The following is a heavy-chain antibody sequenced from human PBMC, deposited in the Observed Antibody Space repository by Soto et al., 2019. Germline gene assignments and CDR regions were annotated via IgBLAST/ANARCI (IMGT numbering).Heavy chain of an antibody. D-gene: IGHD7-27*01. CDR2: INWSGDSI. J-gene: IGHJ4*02. CDR3: ARCRTRSNWGPPGY. V-gene: IGHV3-20*04. CDR1: GFTFDDYG. Sequence: EVPLVESGGGVVRPGGSLRLSCAASGFTFDDYGMSWVRQAPGKGLEWVSCINWSGDSIGYADSVKGRFTISRDKAKNSLFRQMNSLRAEDTALYYCARCRTRSNWGPPGYWGQGTLVTVSS.